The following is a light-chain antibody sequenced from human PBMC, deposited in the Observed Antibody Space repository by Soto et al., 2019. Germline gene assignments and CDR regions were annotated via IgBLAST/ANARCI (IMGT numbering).Light chain of an antibody. Sequence: DIQMTQSPSTLSASVGDRVTITCRASQTISSWLAWYQQKPGKAPKLLIYKASSLESGVPARFSGSGSGTEFTLTINSLQPEDFATYYCQQHNRYPVTVGGGTKVEIK. CDR3: QQHNRYPVT. V-gene: IGKV1-5*03. J-gene: IGKJ4*01. CDR2: KAS. CDR1: QTISSW.